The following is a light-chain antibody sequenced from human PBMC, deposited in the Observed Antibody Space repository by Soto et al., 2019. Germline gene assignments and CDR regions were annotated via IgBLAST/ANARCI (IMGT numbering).Light chain of an antibody. CDR2: KAS. CDR3: QEYNSWRGEWT. Sequence: DIQMTQSPSTLSASVGDRVTITCRASQSISSWLARYQQKPGKAPKLLIYKASSLESGVPSRFSGSGSGTEFTLTISSLQPDDFATYYCQEYNSWRGEWTFGQGTKVDIK. CDR1: QSISSW. V-gene: IGKV1-5*03. J-gene: IGKJ1*01.